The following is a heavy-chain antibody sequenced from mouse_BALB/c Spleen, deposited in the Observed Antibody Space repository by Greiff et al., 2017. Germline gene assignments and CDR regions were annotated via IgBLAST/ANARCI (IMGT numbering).Heavy chain of an antibody. D-gene: IGHD2-4*01. Sequence: EVKLVESGGGLVQPGGSRKLSCAASGFTFSSFGMHWVRQAPEKGLEWVAYISSGSSTIYYADTVKGRFTISRDNPKNTLFLQMTSLRSEDTAMYHCARGPMINYAMDYWGQGTSVTVSS. CDR2: ISSGSSTI. CDR3: ARGPMINYAMDY. CDR1: GFTFSSFG. V-gene: IGHV5-17*02. J-gene: IGHJ4*01.